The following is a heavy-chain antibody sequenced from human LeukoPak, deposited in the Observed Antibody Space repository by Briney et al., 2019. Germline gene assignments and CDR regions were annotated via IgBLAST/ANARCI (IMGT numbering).Heavy chain of an antibody. D-gene: IGHD4-17*01. CDR1: GFAFSTYA. V-gene: IGHV3-30*09. Sequence: GRSLRLSCAASGFAFSTYAMHWVRQAPGKGLEWVAIISYDANDKYYGDSVKGRFAISRDNSRNTLYLQMNSLRPEDAGVYYCAKDLSAGTVNPFFDSWGQGALVSVPS. CDR3: AKDLSAGTVNPFFDS. CDR2: ISYDANDK. J-gene: IGHJ4*02.